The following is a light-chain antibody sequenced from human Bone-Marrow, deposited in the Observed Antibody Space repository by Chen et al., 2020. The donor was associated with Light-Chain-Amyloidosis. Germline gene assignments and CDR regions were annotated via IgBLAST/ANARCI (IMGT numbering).Light chain of an antibody. J-gene: IGKJ1*01. CDR3: QQSYSDPWA. V-gene: IGKV1-39*01. CDR1: QRISSY. CDR2: TAS. Sequence: DIQMTQSPSSLSASVGDRVTITCRASQRISSYLNWYQQKPGKAPKLLIHTASTLQSGVPSRFSGSGSGTDFTLTISSLQLEDFASYYCQQSYSDPWAFGHGTKVEI.